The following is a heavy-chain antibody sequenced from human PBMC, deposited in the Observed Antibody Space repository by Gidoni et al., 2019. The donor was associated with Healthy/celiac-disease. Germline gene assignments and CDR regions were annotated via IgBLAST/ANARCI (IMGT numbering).Heavy chain of an antibody. CDR2: INHSGST. CDR3: ARRMRYYGSGSYDWFDP. CDR1: GGSFSGYY. Sequence: QVQLQQWGAGLLKPSETLSLTCAVYGGSFSGYYWRWIRQPPGKGLEWIGEINHSGSTNYNPSLKSRVTISVDTSKNQFSLKLSSVTAADTAVYYCARRMRYYGSGSYDWFDPWGQGTLVTVSS. D-gene: IGHD3-10*01. J-gene: IGHJ5*02. V-gene: IGHV4-34*01.